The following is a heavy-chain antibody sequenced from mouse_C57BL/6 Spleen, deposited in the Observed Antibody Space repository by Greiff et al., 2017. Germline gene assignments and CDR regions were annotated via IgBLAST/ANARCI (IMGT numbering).Heavy chain of an antibody. CDR3: TKAVRAAWFAY. J-gene: IGHJ3*01. V-gene: IGHV1-15*01. D-gene: IGHD2-14*01. CDR2: IDPGTGGT. CDR1: GYTFTDYE. Sequence: QVQLQQSGAELVRPGASVTLSCKASGYTFTDYEIHWVKQTPVHGLEWIGAIDPGTGGTAYNQKFKGKATLTADKSSSTAYMELRSLASEGSAFYYWTKAVRAAWFAYWGQGTLVTVSA.